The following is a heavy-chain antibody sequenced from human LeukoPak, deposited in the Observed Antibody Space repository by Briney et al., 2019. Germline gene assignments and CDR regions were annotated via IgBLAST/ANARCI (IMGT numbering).Heavy chain of an antibody. D-gene: IGHD3-9*01. V-gene: IGHV3-21*01. Sequence: PGGSLRLSCAASGFTFSSYSMNWVRRAPGKGLEWVSSISSSSSYIYYADSLKGRFTISRDNAKNSLYLQMNSLRAEDTAVYYCARNYYDILTGYHPLDYWGQGTLVTVSS. CDR2: ISSSSSYI. CDR3: ARNYYDILTGYHPLDY. J-gene: IGHJ4*02. CDR1: GFTFSSYS.